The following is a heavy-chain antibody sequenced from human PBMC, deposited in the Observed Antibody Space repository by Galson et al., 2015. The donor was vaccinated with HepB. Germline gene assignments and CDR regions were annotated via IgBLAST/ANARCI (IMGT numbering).Heavy chain of an antibody. Sequence: SLRLSCAASGFTFSDYYMSWIRQAPGKGLEWVSYISSSSSYTNYADSVKGRFTISRDNAKNSLYLQMNSLRAEDTAVYYCARVGVAVQLELREFDYWGQGTLVTVSS. CDR1: GFTFSDYY. CDR3: ARVGVAVQLELREFDY. D-gene: IGHD1-7*01. CDR2: ISSSSSYT. J-gene: IGHJ4*02. V-gene: IGHV3-11*06.